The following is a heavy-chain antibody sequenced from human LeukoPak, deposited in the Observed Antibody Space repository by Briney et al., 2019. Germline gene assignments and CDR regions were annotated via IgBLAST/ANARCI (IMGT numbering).Heavy chain of an antibody. CDR2: INPNSGDT. CDR3: ATRYGSGSPISYLDL. D-gene: IGHD3-10*01. Sequence: ASVKVSCKASGYTFTGYYMHWVRQAPGQGLEWMGWINPNSGDTHYQQTFQARVTMTRDTSISTAYMELSRLRSDGTAMYYCATRYGSGSPISYLDLWGRGTLVTVSS. V-gene: IGHV1-2*02. CDR1: GYTFTGYY. J-gene: IGHJ2*01.